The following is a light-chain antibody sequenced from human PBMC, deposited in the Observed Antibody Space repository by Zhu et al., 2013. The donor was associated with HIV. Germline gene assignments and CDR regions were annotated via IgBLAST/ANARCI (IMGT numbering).Light chain of an antibody. J-gene: IGLJ3*02. CDR3: SSYTSSSTQA. Sequence: QSALTQPASVSGSPGQSITISCTGTSSDVGGYKSVSWYQQYPGEAPKLLIYEVSNRPSGVSNRFSGSKSGNTASLTISGLQAEDEADYYCSSYTSSSTQAFGGGTKLTVL. CDR1: SSDVGGYKS. CDR2: EVS. V-gene: IGLV2-14*01.